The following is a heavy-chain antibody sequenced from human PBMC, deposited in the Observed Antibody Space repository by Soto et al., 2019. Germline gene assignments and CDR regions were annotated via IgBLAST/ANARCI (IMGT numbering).Heavy chain of an antibody. CDR2: ISAYNGNT. V-gene: IGHV1-18*01. Sequence: QVQLVQSGAEVKKPGASVKVSCKASGYTFTSYGISWVRQAPGQGLEWMGWISAYNGNTNHAQKLQGRVTMTTDTSTSTEYMELRSLRSEDTAVYFCAILRVLELFLDFWGQGTLVTVSS. CDR1: GYTFTSYG. D-gene: IGHD3-3*01. CDR3: AILRVLELFLDF. J-gene: IGHJ4*02.